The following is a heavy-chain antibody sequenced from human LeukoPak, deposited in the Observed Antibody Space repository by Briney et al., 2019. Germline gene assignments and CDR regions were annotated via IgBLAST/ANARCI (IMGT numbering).Heavy chain of an antibody. Sequence: GESLKISCKGSEYSFTNYWIGWVRQMPGKGLEWMGIIYPGDSETRYSPSFQGQVTISADKSISAAYLQWSSLKASDTAMYYCARSSGGSWGDLDYWGQGTLVTVSS. J-gene: IGHJ4*02. V-gene: IGHV5-51*01. CDR3: ARSSGGSWGDLDY. CDR1: EYSFTNYW. CDR2: IYPGDSET. D-gene: IGHD2-15*01.